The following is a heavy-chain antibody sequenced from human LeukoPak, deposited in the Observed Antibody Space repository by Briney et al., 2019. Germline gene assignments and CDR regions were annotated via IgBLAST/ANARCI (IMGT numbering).Heavy chain of an antibody. D-gene: IGHD3-10*01. Sequence: SETLSLTCTVSGGSISSYYWSWIRQPPGKGLEWIGYIYYSGSTNYNPSLKSRVTISVDTSKNQFSLKLSSVTAADTAVYYCARDRRSGSYYNEPNWFDPWGQGTLVTVSS. CDR3: ARDRRSGSYYNEPNWFDP. V-gene: IGHV4-59*01. J-gene: IGHJ5*02. CDR2: IYYSGST. CDR1: GGSISSYY.